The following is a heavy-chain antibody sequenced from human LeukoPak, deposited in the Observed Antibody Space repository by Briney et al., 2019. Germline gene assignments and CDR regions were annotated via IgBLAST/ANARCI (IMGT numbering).Heavy chain of an antibody. J-gene: IGHJ3*02. Sequence: GSLRLSCAASGFTFSSYSMNWVLQAPGKGLEWVSYISSSSSTIYYADSVKGRFTISRDNAKNSLYLQMNSLRAEDTAVYYCASTSGYYWNAFDIWGQGTMVTVSS. CDR3: ASTSGYYWNAFDI. D-gene: IGHD3-22*01. CDR1: GFTFSSYS. V-gene: IGHV3-48*01. CDR2: ISSSSSTI.